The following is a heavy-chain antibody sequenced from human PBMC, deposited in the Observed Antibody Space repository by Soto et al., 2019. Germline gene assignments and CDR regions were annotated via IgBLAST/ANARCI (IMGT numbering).Heavy chain of an antibody. V-gene: IGHV4-39*01. CDR2: IYYSGST. CDR1: GGSISNSNYY. D-gene: IGHD6-19*01. CDR3: ARRRGSDWYLNWLDP. Sequence: PSETLSLTCTVSGGSISNSNYYWDWIRQPPGKGLEWISSIYYSGSTYYNPSLKSRVTVSVDTSKNQFSLRLSSVTAADTAVYYCARRRGSDWYLNWLDPWGQGTLVTVSS. J-gene: IGHJ5*02.